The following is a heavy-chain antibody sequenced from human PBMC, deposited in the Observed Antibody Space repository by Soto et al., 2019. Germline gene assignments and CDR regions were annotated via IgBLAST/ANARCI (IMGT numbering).Heavy chain of an antibody. CDR2: ILPVSAPP. CDR3: ATDSNYDVSNSF. D-gene: IGHD3-3*01. J-gene: IGHJ4*02. Sequence: QVQLVQSGAEVKKPGSSVRVSCKASGGTLNNYAINWVRQAPGQGLEWMGGILPVSAPPDYAQKFQGRVSITADHSTSTVYMELSRLKSDDMAVYFCATDSNYDVSNSFWGQGTLVTVSS. V-gene: IGHV1-69*01. CDR1: GGTLNNYA.